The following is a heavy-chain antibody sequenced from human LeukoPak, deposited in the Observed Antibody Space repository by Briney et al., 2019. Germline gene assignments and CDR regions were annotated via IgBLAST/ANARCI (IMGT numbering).Heavy chain of an antibody. D-gene: IGHD5-12*01. CDR2: INPSGGSA. CDR1: GYTFNSYY. Sequence: ASVKVSCKAYGYTFNSYYIHWVRQAPGQGLEWMGIINPSGGSASYAQKFQGRVTMTIDTSTSIVYMELSSLRSEDTAVYYCARDRGYSGYDFDYWGQGTLVTVSS. J-gene: IGHJ4*02. V-gene: IGHV1-46*02. CDR3: ARDRGYSGYDFDY.